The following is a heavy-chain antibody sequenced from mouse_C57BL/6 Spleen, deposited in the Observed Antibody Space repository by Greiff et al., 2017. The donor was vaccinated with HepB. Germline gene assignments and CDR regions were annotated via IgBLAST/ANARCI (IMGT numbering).Heavy chain of an antibody. CDR3: ARDTTVNYYAMDY. Sequence: VQLQQSGAELVRPGASVKLSCKASGYTFTDYYINWVKQRPGQGLEWIARIYPGSGNTYYNEKFNGKATLTAVKSSSTAYMQLSSLTSEDSAVYFCARDTTVNYYAMDYWGQGTSVTVSS. V-gene: IGHV1-76*01. J-gene: IGHJ4*01. CDR1: GYTFTDYY. CDR2: IYPGSGNT. D-gene: IGHD1-1*01.